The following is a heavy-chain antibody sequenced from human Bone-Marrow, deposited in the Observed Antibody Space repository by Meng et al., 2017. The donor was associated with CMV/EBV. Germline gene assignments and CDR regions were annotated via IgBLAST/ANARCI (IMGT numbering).Heavy chain of an antibody. D-gene: IGHD1-26*01. Sequence: SETLSLTCTVSGGSITSYYWHWLRQPPGKGLEWIGYIYNSGGTTYTPSLKSRVTISVDTSENQFSLKLTSVTAADTAVYYCARGSTSWWFDPWGQGTLVTVYS. CDR1: GGSITSYY. CDR3: ARGSTSWWFDP. J-gene: IGHJ5*02. V-gene: IGHV4-59*01. CDR2: IYNSGGT.